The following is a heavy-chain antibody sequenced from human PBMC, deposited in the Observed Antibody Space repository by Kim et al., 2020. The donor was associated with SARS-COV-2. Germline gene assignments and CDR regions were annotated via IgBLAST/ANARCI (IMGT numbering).Heavy chain of an antibody. CDR2: ISWDGGST. D-gene: IGHD1-26*01. CDR3: AKDMSELRYYYYYGMDV. J-gene: IGHJ6*02. CDR1: GFTFDDYT. V-gene: IGHV3-43*01. Sequence: GGSLRLSCAASGFTFDDYTMHWVRQAPGKGLEWVSLISWDGGSTYYADSVKGRFTISRDNSKNSLYLQMNSLRTEDTALYYCAKDMSELRYYYYYGMDVWGQGTTVTVSS.